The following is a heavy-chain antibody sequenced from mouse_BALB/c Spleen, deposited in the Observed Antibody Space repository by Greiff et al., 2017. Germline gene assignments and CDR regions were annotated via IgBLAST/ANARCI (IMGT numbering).Heavy chain of an antibody. V-gene: IGHV3-6*02. CDR3: ARGSYYYGSSNWYFDV. CDR2: ISYDGSN. Sequence: ESGPGLVKPSQSLSLTCSVTGYSITSGYYWNWIRQFPGNKLEWMGYISYDGSNNYNPSLKNRISITRDTSKNQFFLKLNSVTTEDTATYYCARGSYYYGSSNWYFDVWGAGTTVTVSS. CDR1: GYSITSGYY. D-gene: IGHD1-1*01. J-gene: IGHJ1*01.